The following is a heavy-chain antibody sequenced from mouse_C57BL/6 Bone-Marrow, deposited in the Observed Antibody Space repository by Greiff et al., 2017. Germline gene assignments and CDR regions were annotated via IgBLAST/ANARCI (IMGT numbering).Heavy chain of an antibody. J-gene: IGHJ4*01. Sequence: VHVKQSGPELVKPGASVKISCKASGYSFTDYNMNWVKQSTGKSLEWIGVINPNYGTTSYNQKFKGKATLTVDQSSSTAYMQLNSLTSEDSAVYYCARDYDYDYAMDYGDRGTSITVSS. CDR1: GYSFTDYN. CDR3: ARDYDYDYAMDY. CDR2: INPNYGTT. V-gene: IGHV1-39*01. D-gene: IGHD2-4*01.